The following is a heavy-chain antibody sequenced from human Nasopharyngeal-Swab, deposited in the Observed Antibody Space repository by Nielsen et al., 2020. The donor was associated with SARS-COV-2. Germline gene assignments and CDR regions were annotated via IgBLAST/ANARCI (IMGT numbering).Heavy chain of an antibody. CDR2: FHTGDDT. CDR1: GFTVSGSY. Sequence: GGSLRLSCVASGFTVSGSYMSWVRQAPGMGLEWVSLFHTGDDTNYADAVKGRFTISRDSSKSTMYLQMSSLRGEDTAVYYCARSGARHRGPDYWGQGTLVTVSS. D-gene: IGHD2-15*01. J-gene: IGHJ4*02. V-gene: IGHV3-53*01. CDR3: ARSGARHRGPDY.